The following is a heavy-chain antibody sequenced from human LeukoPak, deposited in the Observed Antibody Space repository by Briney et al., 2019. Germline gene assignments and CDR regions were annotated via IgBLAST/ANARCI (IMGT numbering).Heavy chain of an antibody. CDR3: AGDYGGNWFDP. Sequence: SETLSLTCTVSGGSISSYYWSWIRQPPGKGLEWIGYIYYSGSTNYNPSLKSRVTISVDTSKNQFSLKLSSVTAADTAVYYCAGDYGGNWFDPWGQGTLVTVSS. CDR2: IYYSGST. V-gene: IGHV4-59*01. D-gene: IGHD4-23*01. J-gene: IGHJ5*02. CDR1: GGSISSYY.